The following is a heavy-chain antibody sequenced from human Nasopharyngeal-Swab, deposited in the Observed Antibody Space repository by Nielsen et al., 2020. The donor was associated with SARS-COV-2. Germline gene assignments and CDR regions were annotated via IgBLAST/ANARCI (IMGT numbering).Heavy chain of an antibody. Sequence: GGSLRLSCKGSGYSFTSYWIGWVRQMPGKGLEWMGIIYPGGSDTRYSPSFQGQVTISADKSISTAYLQWSSLKASDTAMYYCARLKSTVSPIDYWGQGTLVTVSS. J-gene: IGHJ4*02. D-gene: IGHD4-17*01. CDR1: GYSFTSYW. V-gene: IGHV5-51*01. CDR2: IYPGGSDT. CDR3: ARLKSTVSPIDY.